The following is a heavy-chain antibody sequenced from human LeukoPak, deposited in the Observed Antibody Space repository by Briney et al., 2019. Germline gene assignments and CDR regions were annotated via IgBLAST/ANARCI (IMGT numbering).Heavy chain of an antibody. Sequence: SVTVSCTASGGTFSIYAISWVRQAPGQGLEWMGGIIPIFGTANYAQKFQGRVTITADESTSTAYMELSSLRSEDTAVYYCARGDDFWSGYYERYNWFDPWGQGTLVTVSS. CDR1: GGTFSIYA. D-gene: IGHD3-3*01. CDR3: ARGDDFWSGYYERYNWFDP. CDR2: IIPIFGTA. J-gene: IGHJ5*02. V-gene: IGHV1-69*13.